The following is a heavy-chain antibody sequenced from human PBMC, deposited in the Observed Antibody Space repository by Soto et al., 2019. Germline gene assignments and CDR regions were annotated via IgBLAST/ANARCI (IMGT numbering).Heavy chain of an antibody. CDR1: GFSLSSYW. D-gene: IGHD3-9*01. Sequence: PGRSLSLSCVGSGFSLSSYWVHWVRQPPGKGLEWVSRINAGGTNISYADSVKGRFTISRDNAKNSLYLQMNSLRAEDTAVYYCARDADILTGSDVFDIWGLGTMVTVSS. CDR2: INAGGTNI. V-gene: IGHV3-74*01. CDR3: ARDADILTGSDVFDI. J-gene: IGHJ3*02.